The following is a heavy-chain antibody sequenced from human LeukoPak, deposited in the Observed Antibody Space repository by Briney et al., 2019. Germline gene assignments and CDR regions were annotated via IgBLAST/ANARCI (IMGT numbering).Heavy chain of an antibody. CDR3: ARAGYSGSDFSV. CDR2: INHSGST. V-gene: IGHV4-34*01. Sequence: PSETLSLTCAVYGGSFSGYYWSWIRQPPGKGLEWIGEINHSGSTAYNPSLKSRLTISLDTSKNQFSLKLSSVTATDTAVYYCARAGYSGSDFSVWGKGSTVTVSS. CDR1: GGSFSGYY. J-gene: IGHJ6*04. D-gene: IGHD5-12*01.